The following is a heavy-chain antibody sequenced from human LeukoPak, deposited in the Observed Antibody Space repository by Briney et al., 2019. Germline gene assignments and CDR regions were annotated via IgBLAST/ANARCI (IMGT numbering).Heavy chain of an antibody. D-gene: IGHD3-22*01. CDR2: IYHSGST. CDR1: GGSFSGYY. V-gene: IGHV4-34*01. CDR3: ARERGDSSGYHAFDI. J-gene: IGHJ3*02. Sequence: SETLSLTCAVYGGSFSGYYWSWIRQPPGKGLEWIGYIYHSGSTYYNPSLKSRVTISVDRSKNQFSLKLSSVTAADTAVYYCARERGDSSGYHAFDIWGQGTMVTVSS.